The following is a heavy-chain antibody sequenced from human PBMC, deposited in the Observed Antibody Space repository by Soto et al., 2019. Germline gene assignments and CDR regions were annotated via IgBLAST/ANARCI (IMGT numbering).Heavy chain of an antibody. J-gene: IGHJ4*02. CDR2: IYSGGAT. V-gene: IGHV3-66*01. Sequence: EVQVVESGGGLVQPGGSLRLSCEASGFTVSSNYMSWVRKAPGKGLEWVSVIYSGGATYYADSVKGRFTISRDNSKNTLYLQMNSLRAEDTAVYYCVRNPGGVAVAGPFDYWGQGTLVTVSS. CDR3: VRNPGGVAVAGPFDY. D-gene: IGHD6-19*01. CDR1: GFTVSSNY.